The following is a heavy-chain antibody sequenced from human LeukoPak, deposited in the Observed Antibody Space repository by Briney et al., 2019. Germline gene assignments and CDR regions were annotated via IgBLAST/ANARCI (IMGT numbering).Heavy chain of an antibody. CDR2: LNPNNGNT. Sequence: ASVRVSCKASGYTFTTYDINWVRQATGQGLEWMGWLNPNNGNTGYAQKFQGRVTITGNTSINTAYMELSSLRSEDTAVYYCARMTVSGRDNWFDPWGQGTLVTVSS. CDR3: ARMTVSGRDNWFDP. CDR1: GYTFTTYD. J-gene: IGHJ5*02. D-gene: IGHD6-19*01. V-gene: IGHV1-8*03.